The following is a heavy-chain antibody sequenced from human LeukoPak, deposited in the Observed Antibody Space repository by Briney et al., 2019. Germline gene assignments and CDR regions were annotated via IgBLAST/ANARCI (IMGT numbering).Heavy chain of an antibody. CDR3: ARDRSSSWSYYYYGMDV. Sequence: ALVKVSCKASGYTFTGYYMHWVRQAPGQGLEWMGWINPNSGGTNYAQKFQGRVTMTRDTSISTAYMELSRLRSDDTAVYYCARDRSSSWSYYYYGMDVWGQGTTVTVSS. D-gene: IGHD6-13*01. V-gene: IGHV1-2*02. CDR2: INPNSGGT. J-gene: IGHJ6*02. CDR1: GYTFTGYY.